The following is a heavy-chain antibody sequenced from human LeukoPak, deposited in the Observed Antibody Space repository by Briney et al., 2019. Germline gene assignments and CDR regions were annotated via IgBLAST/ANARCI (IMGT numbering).Heavy chain of an antibody. CDR1: GFTFSSYS. V-gene: IGHV3-21*01. J-gene: IGHJ4*02. Sequence: PGGSLRLSCAASGFTFSSYSMNWVRQAPGKGLQWLSSISTYSNYIYYADSVKGRFTISRDNAKNSLYLQMNSLRAEDTAVYYCAREVGIGFFDYWGQGTLVTVSS. D-gene: IGHD2-15*01. CDR2: ISTYSNYI. CDR3: AREVGIGFFDY.